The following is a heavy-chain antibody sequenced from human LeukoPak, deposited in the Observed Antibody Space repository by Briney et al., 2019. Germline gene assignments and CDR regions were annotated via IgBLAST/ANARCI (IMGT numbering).Heavy chain of an antibody. Sequence: SSQTLSLTCTVSGGSTNNYYWSWIRQSAGKGLEWIGRIYPSGRSNYNPSLKSRVTMPVDTSKNQVSLKLTSVTAADTAVYYCARGLGATTSEALDLWGQGTMVTVSS. V-gene: IGHV4-4*07. CDR3: ARGLGATTSEALDL. J-gene: IGHJ3*01. CDR1: GGSTNNYY. CDR2: IYPSGRS. D-gene: IGHD1-26*01.